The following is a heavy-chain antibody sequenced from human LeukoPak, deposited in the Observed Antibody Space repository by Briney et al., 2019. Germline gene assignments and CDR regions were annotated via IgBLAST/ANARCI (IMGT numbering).Heavy chain of an antibody. Sequence: PGGSLRLSCAASGFTFSSYAMSWVRQAPGKGLEWVSGLSGTTGSTYYADSVKGRFTISRDNSKNTLYLQMNSLRAEDTAVYYCSREGAAAGNYYYYGMDVWGQGTTVTVSS. J-gene: IGHJ6*02. CDR3: SREGAAAGNYYYYGMDV. V-gene: IGHV3-23*01. CDR1: GFTFSSYA. D-gene: IGHD6-13*01. CDR2: LSGTTGST.